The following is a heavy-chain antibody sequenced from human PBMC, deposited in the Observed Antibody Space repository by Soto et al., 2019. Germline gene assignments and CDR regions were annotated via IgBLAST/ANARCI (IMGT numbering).Heavy chain of an antibody. Sequence: WGCLRLSFAVSGFNVMGYWRSLVRQAPGKGLEWVASIKEDGSEIYYLHSVRGRFSISRDSAGNALHLTMNYLSAEDTGVYFCARDIGLDYVNWGQGTLVTVSS. CDR1: GFNVMGYW. J-gene: IGHJ4*02. CDR3: ARDIGLDYVN. D-gene: IGHD3-16*01. V-gene: IGHV3-7*01. CDR2: IKEDGSEI.